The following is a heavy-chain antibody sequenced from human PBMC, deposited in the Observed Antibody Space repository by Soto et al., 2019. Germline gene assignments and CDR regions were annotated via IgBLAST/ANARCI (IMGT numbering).Heavy chain of an antibody. Sequence: QEQLQESGPGLVKPSETLSLTCSVSGGSITSYYWSWIRQPPGKGLEWIGYIYYSGTTKYNTSLKGRVTISVDKSKNQFSLKLSSVTAADTAVYYCALCCSSTSCYGQWDYWGQGTLVTVSS. CDR3: ALCCSSTSCYGQWDY. V-gene: IGHV4-59*01. D-gene: IGHD2-2*01. J-gene: IGHJ4*02. CDR1: GGSITSYY. CDR2: IYYSGTT.